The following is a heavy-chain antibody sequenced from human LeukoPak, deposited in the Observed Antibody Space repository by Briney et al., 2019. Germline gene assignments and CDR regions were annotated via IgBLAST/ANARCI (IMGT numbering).Heavy chain of an antibody. CDR1: GFTFSSYW. CDR3: AREVDYYDSSGYYHGYDAFDI. CDR2: ISSSSSYI. V-gene: IGHV3-21*01. D-gene: IGHD3-22*01. J-gene: IGHJ3*02. Sequence: GGSLRLSCAASGFTFSSYWMNWVRQAPGKGLEWVSSISSSSSYIYYADSVKGRFTISRDNAKNSLYLQMNSLRAEDTAVYYCAREVDYYDSSGYYHGYDAFDIWGQGTMVTVSS.